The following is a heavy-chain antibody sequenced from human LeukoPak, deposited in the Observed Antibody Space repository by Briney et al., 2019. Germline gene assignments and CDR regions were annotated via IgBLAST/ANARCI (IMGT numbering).Heavy chain of an antibody. Sequence: GGSLRLSCAAFGFTFSNAWMSWVRQAPGKGLKWVGHIKSKTDGGTTDYAAPVKGRFTISRDDSKNTLYLQMNSLKTEDTAVYYCTFLYSYGYVDYWGQGTLVTVSS. CDR2: IKSKTDGGTT. J-gene: IGHJ4*02. D-gene: IGHD5-18*01. CDR3: TFLYSYGYVDY. V-gene: IGHV3-15*01. CDR1: GFTFSNAW.